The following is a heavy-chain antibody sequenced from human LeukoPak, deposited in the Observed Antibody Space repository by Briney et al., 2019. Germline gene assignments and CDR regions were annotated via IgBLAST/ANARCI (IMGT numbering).Heavy chain of an antibody. V-gene: IGHV1-18*01. CDR3: ARDGAFYCSSTSCYLPLMDV. J-gene: IGHJ6*02. CDR2: ISAYNGNT. CDR1: GYTFTSYG. D-gene: IGHD2-2*01. Sequence: ASVKVSCKASGYTFTSYGISWVRQAPGQGLEWMGWISAYNGNTNSAQKLQGRVTITTDTSTSTAYMELRSLRSDDTAVYYCARDGAFYCSSTSCYLPLMDVWGQGTTVTVSS.